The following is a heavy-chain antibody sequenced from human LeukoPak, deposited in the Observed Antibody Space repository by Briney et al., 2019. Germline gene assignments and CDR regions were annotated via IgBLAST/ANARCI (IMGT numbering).Heavy chain of an antibody. J-gene: IGHJ4*02. Sequence: GGSLRLSCAASGFTFSSYAMTWVRQAPGKGLEWVSAVSGSGSITYYADSVKGRFTIPRDNSKNTLYLQMNSLRAEDTAVYYCAKGYCTTTSCYRFDYWGQGTLVTVSS. CDR2: VSGSGSIT. V-gene: IGHV3-23*01. CDR1: GFTFSSYA. CDR3: AKGYCTTTSCYRFDY. D-gene: IGHD2-2*01.